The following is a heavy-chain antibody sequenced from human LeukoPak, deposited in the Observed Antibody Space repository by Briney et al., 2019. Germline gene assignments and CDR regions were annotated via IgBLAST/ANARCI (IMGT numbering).Heavy chain of an antibody. J-gene: IGHJ4*02. V-gene: IGHV3-64*01. Sequence: GGSLRLSCAASGFTFSSYAMHWVRQAPGKGLEYVSVISSNGGNIYYANSVKGRFTISRDNSKNTLYLQMNSLRAEDTAVYYCAQGGLRFLTYWGQGTLVTVSS. D-gene: IGHD3-3*01. CDR2: ISSNGGNI. CDR3: AQGGLRFLTY. CDR1: GFTFSSYA.